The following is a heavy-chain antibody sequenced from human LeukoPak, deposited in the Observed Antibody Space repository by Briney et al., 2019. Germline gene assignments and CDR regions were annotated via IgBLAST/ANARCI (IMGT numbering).Heavy chain of an antibody. D-gene: IGHD3-10*01. CDR3: ARVRRWFGEAGDQSYMDV. Sequence: SETLSLTCSVTGGSISSYYWSWIRQPPGKGLEWIGYIYHSGSTKYNPSLKSRVTISVDTSKNQFSLKLSSVTAADTAVYHCARVRRWFGEAGDQSYMDVWGKGTTVTISS. V-gene: IGHV4-59*12. CDR2: IYHSGST. J-gene: IGHJ6*03. CDR1: GGSISSYY.